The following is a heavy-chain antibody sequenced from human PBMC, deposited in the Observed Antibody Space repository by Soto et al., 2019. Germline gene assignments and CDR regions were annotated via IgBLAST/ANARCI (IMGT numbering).Heavy chain of an antibody. J-gene: IGHJ5*02. CDR3: ARLSAAWFDP. CDR2: IYHSGST. V-gene: IGHV4-61*01. CDR1: GGSVSSGSYY. Sequence: QVQLQESGPGLVKPSETLSLTCTVSGGSVSSGSYYWGWIRQPPGKGLEWIGDIYHSGSTNYNPSLKSRVTISVDTSKNQFSLSLTSVTAADTAVYYCARLSAAWFDPWGQGTLVTVAS. D-gene: IGHD6-19*01.